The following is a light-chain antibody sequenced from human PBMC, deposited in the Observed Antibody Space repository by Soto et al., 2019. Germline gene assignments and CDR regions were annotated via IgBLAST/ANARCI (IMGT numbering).Light chain of an antibody. Sequence: QSVLTQPPSVSGAPGQRVTISCTGSSSNIGAGYDVHWYQQLPGTTPKFLIYGNNNRPSGVPDRFSGSKSGISASLAITGLQAEDEADYYCQYYDSGLGGPHVIFGGGTKVTVL. V-gene: IGLV1-40*01. CDR2: GNN. CDR3: QYYDSGLGGPHVI. J-gene: IGLJ2*01. CDR1: SSNIGAGYD.